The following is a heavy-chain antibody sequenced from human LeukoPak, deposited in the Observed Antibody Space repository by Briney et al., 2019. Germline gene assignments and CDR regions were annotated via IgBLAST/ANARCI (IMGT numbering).Heavy chain of an antibody. CDR3: AKDMYSSGWYGGYYYYYGMDV. CDR1: GFTFSSYG. CDR2: IRYDGSNK. Sequence: GGSLRLSCAASGFTFSSYGMHWVRQAPGKGLEWVAFIRYDGSNKYYEDSVKGRFTISRDNSKNTLYLQMNSLRAEDTAVYYCAKDMYSSGWYGGYYYYYGMDVWGQGTTVTVSS. J-gene: IGHJ6*02. D-gene: IGHD6-19*01. V-gene: IGHV3-30*02.